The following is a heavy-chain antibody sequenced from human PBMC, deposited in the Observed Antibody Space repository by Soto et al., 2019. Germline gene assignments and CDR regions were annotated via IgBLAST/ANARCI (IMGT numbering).Heavy chain of an antibody. V-gene: IGHV4-59*01. J-gene: IGHJ6*02. CDR2: IYYSGST. CDR1: GGSISSYY. D-gene: IGHD3-22*01. Sequence: SETLSLTWTVSGGSISSYYWSWIRPPPGKGPEWIGYIYYSGSTNYNPSLKSRVTISVDTSKNQFSLKLSSVTAADTAVYYCARDHYDSIPGASYYYGMDVWGQGTTVTVSS. CDR3: ARDHYDSIPGASYYYGMDV.